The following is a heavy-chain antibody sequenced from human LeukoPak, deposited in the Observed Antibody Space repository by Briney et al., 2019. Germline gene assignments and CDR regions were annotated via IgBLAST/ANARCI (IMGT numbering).Heavy chain of an antibody. CDR1: GFNVSTNY. CDR3: ANGGVLWFGELLTYYHGMDV. J-gene: IGHJ6*02. Sequence: GGSLRLSCAASGFNVSTNYMSWVRQAPGKGLEWVSIIYSGGSAYYADSVKGRFTISRDNSKNTLYLQMNGLRAEDTAVYYCANGGVLWFGELLTYYHGMDVWGQGTTVTVSS. CDR2: IYSGGSA. V-gene: IGHV3-66*01. D-gene: IGHD3-10*01.